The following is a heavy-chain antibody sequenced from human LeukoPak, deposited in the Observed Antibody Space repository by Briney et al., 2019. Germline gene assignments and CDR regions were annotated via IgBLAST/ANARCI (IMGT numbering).Heavy chain of an antibody. Sequence: GGSLRLSCAASGFTFSSYSMNWVRQAPGKGLEWVSYISSSSSTIYYADSVKGRFTISRDNAKNSLYLQMNSLRAEDTAVYYCARDLTSSWYKGYYYYGMDVWGQGTTVTVSS. D-gene: IGHD6-13*01. J-gene: IGHJ6*02. CDR3: ARDLTSSWYKGYYYYGMDV. V-gene: IGHV3-48*04. CDR1: GFTFSSYS. CDR2: ISSSSSTI.